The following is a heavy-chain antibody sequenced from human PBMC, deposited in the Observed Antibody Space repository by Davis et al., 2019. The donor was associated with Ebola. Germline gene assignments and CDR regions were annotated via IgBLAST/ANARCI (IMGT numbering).Heavy chain of an antibody. D-gene: IGHD6-19*01. CDR3: ARGEAGYSSGWVFDY. V-gene: IGHV4-31*02. Sequence: LRLSCAAFGFTFSDYYMSWIRQHPGKGLEWIGYIYYSGSTYYNPSLKSRVTISVDTSKNQFSLKLSSVTAADTAVYYCARGEAGYSSGWVFDYWGQGTLVTVSS. CDR1: GFTFSDYY. J-gene: IGHJ4*02. CDR2: IYYSGST.